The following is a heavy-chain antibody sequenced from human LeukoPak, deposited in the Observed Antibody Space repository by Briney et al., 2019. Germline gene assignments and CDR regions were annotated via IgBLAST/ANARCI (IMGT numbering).Heavy chain of an antibody. D-gene: IGHD1-1*01. V-gene: IGHV3-48*01. J-gene: IGHJ3*02. CDR3: ARDPLGLEPDAFDI. Sequence: GGSLRLSCAASGFTFSSYSMNWVRQAPGKGLEWVSYISSSSSTIYYADSVKGRFTISRDNAKNSLYLQMNSLRAEDTAVYYCARDPLGLEPDAFDIWGQGTMVTVSS. CDR1: GFTFSSYS. CDR2: ISSSSSTI.